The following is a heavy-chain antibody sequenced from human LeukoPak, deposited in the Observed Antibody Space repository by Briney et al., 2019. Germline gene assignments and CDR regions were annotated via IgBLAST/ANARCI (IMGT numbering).Heavy chain of an antibody. CDR2: ISASGGST. CDR3: ARINPGYYGSGSYYYFDY. CDR1: GFTFSSSA. Sequence: GGSLRLSCAASGFTFSSSAMSWVRQVPGKGLEWVSGISASGGSTYYADSVRGRFTISRDNSKNTLCVQMNSLRDEDTAVYYCARINPGYYGSGSYYYFDYWGQGTLVTVSS. J-gene: IGHJ4*02. V-gene: IGHV3-23*01. D-gene: IGHD3-10*01.